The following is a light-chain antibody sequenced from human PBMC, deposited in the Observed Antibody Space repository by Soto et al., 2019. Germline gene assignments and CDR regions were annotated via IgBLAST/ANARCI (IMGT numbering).Light chain of an antibody. CDR1: QSVLYSSNNKNF. Sequence: IVMTQSPDSLAVSLGERATINCKSSQSVLYSSNNKNFLTWYQQKPGQPPKLLIYWASTRESGVPDRFSGNGSGTDFTLSTSSLQDEEVAGFYCQQYYSTPITFSPGTKVDIK. V-gene: IGKV4-1*01. CDR2: WAS. J-gene: IGKJ3*01. CDR3: QQYYSTPIT.